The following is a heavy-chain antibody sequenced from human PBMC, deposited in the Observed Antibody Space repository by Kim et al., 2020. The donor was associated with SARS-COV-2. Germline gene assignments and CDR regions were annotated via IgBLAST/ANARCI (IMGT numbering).Heavy chain of an antibody. J-gene: IGHJ4*02. D-gene: IGHD3-3*01. CDR3: AGHGAPYEFGYFDN. V-gene: IGHV5-51*01. Sequence: SPSFQGQVTISADKSIDTAYLQWSSLRASDTAIYYCAGHGAPYEFGYFDNWGQGTLVTVSS.